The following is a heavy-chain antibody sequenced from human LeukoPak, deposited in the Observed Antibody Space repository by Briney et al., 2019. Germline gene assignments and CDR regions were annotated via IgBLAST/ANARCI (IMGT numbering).Heavy chain of an antibody. CDR1: GYSISSGYY. CDR2: IYHSGST. CDR3: ARGRWISGNYYNFDY. J-gene: IGHJ4*02. D-gene: IGHD1-26*01. V-gene: IGHV4-38-2*02. Sequence: SETLSLTCTVSGYSISSGYYWGWIRQPPGKGLEWIGSIYHSGSTYYNPSLKSRVTISADTSNNQFSLKLNSVTAADTAVYYCARGRWISGNYYNFDYWGQGTLVTVSS.